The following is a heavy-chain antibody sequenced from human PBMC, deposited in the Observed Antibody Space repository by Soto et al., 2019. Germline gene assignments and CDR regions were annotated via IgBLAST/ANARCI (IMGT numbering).Heavy chain of an antibody. Sequence: GASVKVSCKASGYTFTSYARHWVRQAPGQRLEWMGWINAGNGNTKYSQKFQGRVTITRDTSASTAYMELSSLRSEDTAVYYCARGSGWYFGWFDPWGQGTLVTVSS. CDR2: INAGNGNT. CDR1: GYTFTSYA. CDR3: ARGSGWYFGWFDP. J-gene: IGHJ5*02. D-gene: IGHD6-19*01. V-gene: IGHV1-3*01.